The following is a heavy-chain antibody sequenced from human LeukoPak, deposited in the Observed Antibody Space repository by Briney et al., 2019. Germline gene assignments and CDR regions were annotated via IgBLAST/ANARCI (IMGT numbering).Heavy chain of an antibody. V-gene: IGHV1-69*02. J-gene: IGHJ3*02. CDR3: ARDSGYYLVDAFDI. D-gene: IGHD3-22*01. CDR2: IIPILGIA. Sequence: SVKVSCKASGGTFSSYTISWVRQAPGQGLEWMGRIIPILGIANYAQKFQGRVTITADKSTSTAYMELSSLRSEDTAVYYCARDSGYYLVDAFDIWGQGTMVTVSS. CDR1: GGTFSSYT.